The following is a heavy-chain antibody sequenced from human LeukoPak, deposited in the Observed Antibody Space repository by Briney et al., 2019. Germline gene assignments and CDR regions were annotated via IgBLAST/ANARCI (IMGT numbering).Heavy chain of an antibody. CDR2: FSGNGDST. D-gene: IGHD5-18*01. Sequence: GGSLRLSCAAAEFTFSSYAMSWVRQAPGKGLEWVSAFSGNGDSTYYADSVKGRFTISRDNSKNTLYLQMNSLRAEDTAVYYSAQNRIGKYSYAFDVGWEYWGQGTLVTVSS. CDR3: AQNRIGKYSYAFDVGWEY. J-gene: IGHJ4*02. V-gene: IGHV3-23*01. CDR1: EFTFSSYA.